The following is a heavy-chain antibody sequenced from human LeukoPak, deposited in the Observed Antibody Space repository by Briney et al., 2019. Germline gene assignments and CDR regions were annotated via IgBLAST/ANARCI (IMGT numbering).Heavy chain of an antibody. CDR1: GFTFSDAW. CDR2: IKNKTDGGTA. Sequence: TGGSLTLSCAASGFTFSDAWMNWVRQAPGKGLEWVGHIKNKTDGGTADYAAPVKGRFTISRDDSRYTLFLQMNSLRTADRAVYYCAPPRNYFDPGGQGTLVTVSS. V-gene: IGHV3-15*01. CDR3: APPRNYFDP. J-gene: IGHJ5*02. D-gene: IGHD4-11*01.